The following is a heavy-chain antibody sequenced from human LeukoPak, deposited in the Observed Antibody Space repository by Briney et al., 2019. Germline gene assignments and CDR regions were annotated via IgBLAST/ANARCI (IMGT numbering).Heavy chain of an antibody. CDR3: ARVLDYGDYTKRYYFDY. J-gene: IGHJ4*02. CDR1: GYTFTGYY. CDR2: ISAYNGNT. V-gene: IGHV1-18*04. Sequence: ASVKVSCKASGYTFTGYYMHWVRQAPGQGLEWMGWISAYNGNTNYAQKLQGRVTMTTDTSTSTAYMELRSLRSDDTAVYYCARVLDYGDYTKRYYFDYWGQGTLVTVSS. D-gene: IGHD4-17*01.